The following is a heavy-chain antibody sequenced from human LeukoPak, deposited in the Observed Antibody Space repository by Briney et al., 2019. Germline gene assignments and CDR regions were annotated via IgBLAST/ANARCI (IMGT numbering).Heavy chain of an antibody. CDR2: INPSGDST. J-gene: IGHJ4*02. CDR1: GYTFTSYY. V-gene: IGHV1-46*01. CDR3: ARDPPAGTDNSNFDY. D-gene: IGHD6-13*01. Sequence: ASVKVSCKASGYTFTSYYMHWARQAPGQGLEWMGIINPSGDSTSYAQKFQGRVTMTRYTSTSTVYMELSSLRSEDTAVYYCARDPPAGTDNSNFDYWGQGTLITVSS.